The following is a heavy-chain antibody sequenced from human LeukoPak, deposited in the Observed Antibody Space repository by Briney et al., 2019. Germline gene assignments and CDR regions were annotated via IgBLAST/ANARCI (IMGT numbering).Heavy chain of an antibody. V-gene: IGHV4-34*01. D-gene: IGHD3-9*01. Sequence: SETLSLTCAVYGGSFSGYYWSWIRQPPGKGLEWIGEINHSGSTNYNSSLKSRVTISVDTSKNQFSLKLSSVTAADTAVYYCARVKSEYFDWLLAPYYYYYMDVWGKGTTVTISS. CDR2: INHSGST. CDR1: GGSFSGYY. J-gene: IGHJ6*03. CDR3: ARVKSEYFDWLLAPYYYYYMDV.